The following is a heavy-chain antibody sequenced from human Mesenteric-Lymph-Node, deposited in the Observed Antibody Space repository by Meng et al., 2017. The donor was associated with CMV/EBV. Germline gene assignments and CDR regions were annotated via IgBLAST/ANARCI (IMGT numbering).Heavy chain of an antibody. Sequence: GSLRLSCAVYGGSFSGYYWSWIRQPPGKGLEWIGEINHSGSTNYNPSLKSRVTISVDTSKNQFSLKLSSVTAADTAVYYCARGPLRSRGSVPAAKYYYYYGMDVWGHGTTVTVSS. CDR1: GGSFSGYY. D-gene: IGHD2-2*01. J-gene: IGHJ6*02. V-gene: IGHV4-34*01. CDR3: ARGPLRSRGSVPAAKYYYYYGMDV. CDR2: INHSGST.